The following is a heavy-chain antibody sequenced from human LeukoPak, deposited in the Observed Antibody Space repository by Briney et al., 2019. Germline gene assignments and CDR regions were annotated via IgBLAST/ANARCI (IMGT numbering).Heavy chain of an antibody. CDR2: FSWNSGSI. J-gene: IGHJ6*02. D-gene: IGHD6-19*01. CDR1: GFTFDDYA. V-gene: IGHV3-9*01. CDR3: AKDEAVAGTGSYYGMDV. Sequence: PGGSLRLSCAASGFTFDDYAMHWVRHAPGKGLEWVSGFSWNSGSIGYADSVKGRFTISRDNSKNTLYLQMNSLRAEDTAVYYCAKDEAVAGTGSYYGMDVWGQGTTVTVSS.